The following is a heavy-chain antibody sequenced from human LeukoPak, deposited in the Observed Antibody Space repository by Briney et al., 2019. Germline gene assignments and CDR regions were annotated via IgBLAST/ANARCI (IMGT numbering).Heavy chain of an antibody. CDR2: ISSSYRTI. Sequence: GGSLRLSCAASGFTFSSYSMNWVRQAPGKGLEWVSYISSSYRTIYYADSVKGRFTVSRDNAKNSLYLQMSSLRAEDTAFYYCARDLGGGDAFDIWGQGTMVTVSP. CDR1: GFTFSSYS. V-gene: IGHV3-48*01. J-gene: IGHJ3*02. CDR3: ARDLGGGDAFDI. D-gene: IGHD3-16*01.